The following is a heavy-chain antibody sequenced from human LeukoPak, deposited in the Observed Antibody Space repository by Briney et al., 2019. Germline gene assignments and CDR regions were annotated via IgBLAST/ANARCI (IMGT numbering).Heavy chain of an antibody. Sequence: ASMKVSCKASGYTFTSYDINWLRQANGQGLEWMGWMNPNTGRTGYAQEFQGRVTMTRNTSITTAYLEVSSLTSEDTAVYYCARSGEFYFGTGTYYPDYWGQGTPVTVSS. V-gene: IGHV1-8*01. CDR3: ARSGEFYFGTGTYYPDY. J-gene: IGHJ4*02. CDR1: GYTFTSYD. CDR2: MNPNTGRT. D-gene: IGHD3-10*01.